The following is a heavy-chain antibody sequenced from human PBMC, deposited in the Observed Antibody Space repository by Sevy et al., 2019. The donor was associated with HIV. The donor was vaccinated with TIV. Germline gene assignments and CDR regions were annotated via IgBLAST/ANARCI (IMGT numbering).Heavy chain of an antibody. J-gene: IGHJ6*02. D-gene: IGHD4-17*01. CDR2: IYTSGST. Sequence: SETLSLTCTVSGGSISSGSYYWSWTRQPAGKGLEWIGRIYTSGSTNYNPSLKSRVTMSLDTPKNQFSLKLTSVTAADTAGYYCARETSVTTGYYYGMDVWGQGTTVTVSS. V-gene: IGHV4-61*02. CDR3: ARETSVTTGYYYGMDV. CDR1: GGSISSGSYY.